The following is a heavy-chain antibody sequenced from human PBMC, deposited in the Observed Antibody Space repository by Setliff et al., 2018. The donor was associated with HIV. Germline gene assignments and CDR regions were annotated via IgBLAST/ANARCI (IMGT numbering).Heavy chain of an antibody. CDR1: GGSISSDDYY. CDR2: ITYSGSA. Sequence: SETLSLTCTVSGGSISSDDYYWNWIRQPPGKGLEWIGYITYSGSAYYNPSLKSRVTISIDTSNNQISLRLSSVTAADTAMYYCARGVPLLPPHYWGQGTLVTVSS. V-gene: IGHV4-30-4*08. D-gene: IGHD2-21*02. CDR3: ARGVPLLPPHY. J-gene: IGHJ4*02.